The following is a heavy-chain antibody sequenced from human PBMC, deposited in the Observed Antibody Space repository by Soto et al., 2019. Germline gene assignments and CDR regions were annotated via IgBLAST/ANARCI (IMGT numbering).Heavy chain of an antibody. Sequence: PGGSLRLSCAASGFTFSSYWMSWVRQAPGKGLEWVANIKQDGSEKYYVDSVKGRFTISRDNAKNSLYLQMSSLRAEDTAVYYCAREGFLGVTSYYGMDVWAQETTLTVSS. CDR1: GFTFSSYW. J-gene: IGHJ6*02. CDR3: AREGFLGVTSYYGMDV. CDR2: IKQDGSEK. D-gene: IGHD3-10*01. V-gene: IGHV3-7*04.